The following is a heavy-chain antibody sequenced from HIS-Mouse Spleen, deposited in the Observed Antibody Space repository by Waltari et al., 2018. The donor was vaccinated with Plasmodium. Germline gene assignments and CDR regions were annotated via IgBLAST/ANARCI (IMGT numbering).Heavy chain of an antibody. Sequence: QVQLVQSGAEVKKPGASVKVSCKASGYTFTGYYMHWVRKAPGQGLEWMGWINPNSGGTNDAQKFQGRVTMTRDTSISTAYMELSRLRSDDTAVYYCATFTHRDAFDIWGQGTMVTVSS. CDR1: GYTFTGYY. CDR3: ATFTHRDAFDI. CDR2: INPNSGGT. J-gene: IGHJ3*02. V-gene: IGHV1-2*02.